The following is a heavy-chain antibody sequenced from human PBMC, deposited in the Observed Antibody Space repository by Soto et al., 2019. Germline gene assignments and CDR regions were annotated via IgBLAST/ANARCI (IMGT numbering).Heavy chain of an antibody. CDR3: AKDRGPCSGNKCSSLYYYYGMDV. D-gene: IGHD2-15*01. J-gene: IGHJ6*02. Sequence: SLRLSCEASGVKFGDYGMDSVRQTPGKGLEWVSGVSWNSEIVGYADSVKGRFTISRDNAKNSLYLEMNSLRTEDTALYYCAKDRGPCSGNKCSSLYYYYGMDVWGQGTTVTVSS. CDR1: GVKFGDYG. CDR2: VSWNSEIV. V-gene: IGHV3-9*01.